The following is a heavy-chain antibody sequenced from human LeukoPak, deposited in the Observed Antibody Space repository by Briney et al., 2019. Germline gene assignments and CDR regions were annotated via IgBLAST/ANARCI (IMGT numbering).Heavy chain of an antibody. CDR3: ARGSRPDY. V-gene: IGHV4-34*01. Sequence: SETLSLTCAVYGGSFSGYYWSWIRQPPGKGLEWIGEINHSGSTNYNPSLKSRVTISVDTSKNQFSLKLSSVTAADTAVYYCARGSRPDYWGQGTLVTVPS. J-gene: IGHJ4*02. CDR1: GGSFSGYY. D-gene: IGHD6-6*01. CDR2: INHSGST.